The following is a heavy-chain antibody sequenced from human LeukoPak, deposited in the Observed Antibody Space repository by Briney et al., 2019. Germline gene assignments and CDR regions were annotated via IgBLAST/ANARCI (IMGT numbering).Heavy chain of an antibody. CDR1: GGFISSSGHY. D-gene: IGHD5-24*01. V-gene: IGHV4-39*01. CDR2: LHYSGST. Sequence: KPSETLSLTCTVSGGFISSSGHYWGWIRQPPGKGLEWIGSLHYSGSTYHNPSLKSRITISADTSNNQFSLKLSSVAAADTAVYYCARHRDGYNRPLDYWGQGTLVTVSS. CDR3: ARHRDGYNRPLDY. J-gene: IGHJ4*02.